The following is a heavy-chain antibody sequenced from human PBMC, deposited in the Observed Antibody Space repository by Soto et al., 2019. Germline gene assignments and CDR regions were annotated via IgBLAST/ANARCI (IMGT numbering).Heavy chain of an antibody. CDR1: GFTVSSKY. CDR3: ARDYDFWSGYSDAFDI. V-gene: IGHV3-66*01. J-gene: IGHJ3*02. CDR2: IQSGGPT. D-gene: IGHD3-3*01. Sequence: GGSLRLSCAASGFTVSSKYMSWVRQAPGKGLEWVSLIQSGGPTYYADSVKGRFTISRDNAENSLYLQMNNLRAEDTAVYYCARDYDFWSGYSDAFDIWGQGTMVTVSS.